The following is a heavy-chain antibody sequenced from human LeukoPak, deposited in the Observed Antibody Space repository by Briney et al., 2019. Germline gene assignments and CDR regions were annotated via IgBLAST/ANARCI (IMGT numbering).Heavy chain of an antibody. V-gene: IGHV4-34*01. CDR1: GGSFSGYY. Sequence: SETLSLTCAVYGGSFSGYYWSWIRQPPGKGLEWIGEINHSGSTNYNPSLKSRVTISEDTSKNQFSLKLSSVTAADTAVYYCARVLAVVTARFDYWGQGTLVTVSS. CDR2: INHSGST. D-gene: IGHD2-21*02. CDR3: ARVLAVVTARFDY. J-gene: IGHJ4*02.